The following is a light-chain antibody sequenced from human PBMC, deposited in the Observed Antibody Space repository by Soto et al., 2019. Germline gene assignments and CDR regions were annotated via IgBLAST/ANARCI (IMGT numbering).Light chain of an antibody. CDR3: AAWDDSLNVWV. Sequence: QSVLTQPPSESGTPGQRVTISCSGSSSNIGSNTVNWYQQLPGTAPKLLIYSNNQRPSGVPDRFSGSKSGTSASLAISGLQSEDEADYYCAAWDDSLNVWVFGGGTKVTVL. CDR1: SSNIGSNT. J-gene: IGLJ3*02. CDR2: SNN. V-gene: IGLV1-44*01.